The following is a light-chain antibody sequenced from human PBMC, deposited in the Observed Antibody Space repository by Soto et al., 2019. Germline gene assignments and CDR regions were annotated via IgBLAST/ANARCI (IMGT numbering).Light chain of an antibody. V-gene: IGKV3-11*01. CDR2: DAS. CDR1: KSVMGY. J-gene: IGKJ2*01. CDR3: QVRDNWPLKYI. Sequence: EVVLTQSPVTLPLSPGERATLSCRASKSVMGYFAWYQQKPAQAPSLLIYDASKRAAGIPARFSGSGSGTDFTLTISSLEPEDFAVYYCQVRDNWPLKYIFGQGTKLEI.